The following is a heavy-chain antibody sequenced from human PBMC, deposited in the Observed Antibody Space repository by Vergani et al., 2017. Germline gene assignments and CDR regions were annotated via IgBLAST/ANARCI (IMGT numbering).Heavy chain of an antibody. CDR1: GFTFSSYG. CDR2: ISYDGSNK. V-gene: IGHV3-30*18. D-gene: IGHD1-26*01. Sequence: VQLVESGGGLVQPGGSLRLSCAASGFTFSSYGMHWVRQAPGKGLEWVAVISYDGSNKYYADSVKGRFTISRDNSKNTLYLQMNSLRAEDTAVYYCAKDNEWELLGGWGEEFDYWGQGTLVTVSS. J-gene: IGHJ4*02. CDR3: AKDNEWELLGGWGEEFDY.